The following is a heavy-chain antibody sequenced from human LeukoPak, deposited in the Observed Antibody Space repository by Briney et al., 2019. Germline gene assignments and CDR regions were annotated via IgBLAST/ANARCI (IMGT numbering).Heavy chain of an antibody. CDR1: GYTFTGYY. CDR2: INPNSGGT. D-gene: IGHD3-3*01. CDR3: ASRGGDFWSGWDPDAFDI. V-gene: IGHV1-2*02. Sequence: PGRSLRLSCAASGYTFTGYYMHWVRQAPGQGLEWMGWINPNSGGTNYAQKFQGRVTMTRDTSISTAYMELSRLRSDDTAVYYCASRGGDFWSGWDPDAFDIWGQGTMVTVSS. J-gene: IGHJ3*02.